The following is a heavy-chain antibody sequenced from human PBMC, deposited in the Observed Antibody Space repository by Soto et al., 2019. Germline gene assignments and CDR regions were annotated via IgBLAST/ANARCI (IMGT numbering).Heavy chain of an antibody. Sequence: TSETLSLTCTVSGGSISSYYWSWIRQPPGKGLEWIGYIYYSGSTNYNPSLKSRVTISVDTSKNQFSLKLSSVTAADTAVYYCARVNYGDYPPDYWGQGTLVTVSS. CDR2: IYYSGST. J-gene: IGHJ4*02. D-gene: IGHD4-17*01. CDR3: ARVNYGDYPPDY. CDR1: GGSISSYY. V-gene: IGHV4-59*08.